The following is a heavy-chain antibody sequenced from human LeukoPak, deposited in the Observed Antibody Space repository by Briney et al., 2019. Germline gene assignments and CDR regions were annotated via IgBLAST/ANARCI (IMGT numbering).Heavy chain of an antibody. CDR1: GVTFSSYS. CDR3: ARDRGVLVPYYFDY. CDR2: ISSSSSYI. J-gene: IGHJ4*02. D-gene: IGHD2-21*01. Sequence: GGSLRLSCAASGVTFSSYSMNWVRQAPGKGLEWVSSISSSSSYIYYADSVKGRFTISRDNAKNSLYLQMNSLRAEDTAVYYCARDRGVLVPYYFDYWGQGTLVTVSS. V-gene: IGHV3-21*01.